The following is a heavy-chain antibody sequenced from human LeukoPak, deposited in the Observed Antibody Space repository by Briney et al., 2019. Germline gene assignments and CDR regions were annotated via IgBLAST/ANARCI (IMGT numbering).Heavy chain of an antibody. V-gene: IGHV4-59*01. Sequence: SETLSLTCTVSGGSISRYYWSWIRQPPGKRLEWIGYIYYSGSTNYNPSLKSRVTISVDTSKNQFSLKLSSVTAADTAVYYCARGGIGAAGPVGYWGQGTQVTVSS. CDR3: ARGGIGAAGPVGY. J-gene: IGHJ4*02. CDR2: IYYSGST. CDR1: GGSISRYY. D-gene: IGHD6-13*01.